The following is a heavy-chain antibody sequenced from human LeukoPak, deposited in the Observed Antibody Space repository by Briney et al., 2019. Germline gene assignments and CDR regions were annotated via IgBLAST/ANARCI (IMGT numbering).Heavy chain of an antibody. J-gene: IGHJ4*02. D-gene: IGHD6-13*01. CDR2: ISTDGRNT. CDR1: GFALSTYA. V-gene: IGHV3-64D*06. CDR3: LKGSQGPIWQQLVPDH. Sequence: GGSLRLSCLATGFALSTYAMHGVRQAPGKGLEHVSTISTDGRNTYYADSVKGRFTISRDTSKDTLYLQMSSLRGDDTAVYYCLKGSQGPIWQQLVPDHWGQGTQVTVSS.